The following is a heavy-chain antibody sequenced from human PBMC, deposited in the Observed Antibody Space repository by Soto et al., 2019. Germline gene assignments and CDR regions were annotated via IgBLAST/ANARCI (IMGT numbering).Heavy chain of an antibody. Sequence: SGPTLVNPTQTLTLTCTFSGFSLSTSGMCVSWIRQPPGKALEWLARIDWDDDKYYSTSLKTRLTISKDTSKNQVVLTMTNMDPVDTATYYCARSLANCSGGSCATGNAFDIWGQGTMVTVSS. CDR1: GFSLSTSGMC. CDR2: IDWDDDK. J-gene: IGHJ3*02. CDR3: ARSLANCSGGSCATGNAFDI. D-gene: IGHD2-15*01. V-gene: IGHV2-70*11.